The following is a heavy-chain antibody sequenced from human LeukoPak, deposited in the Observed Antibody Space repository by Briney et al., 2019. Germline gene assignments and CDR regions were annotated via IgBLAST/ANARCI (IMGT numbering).Heavy chain of an antibody. CDR1: GGSISSYY. V-gene: IGHV4-59*01. CDR3: ARDGGYVWDFDY. Sequence: SETLSLTCTVSGGSISSYYWSWIRQPPGKGLEWIGYIYYSGSTNYNPSLKNRVTISVDTSKNQFSLKLSSVTAADTAVYYCARDGGYVWDFDYWGQGTLVTVSS. CDR2: IYYSGST. D-gene: IGHD5-12*01. J-gene: IGHJ4*02.